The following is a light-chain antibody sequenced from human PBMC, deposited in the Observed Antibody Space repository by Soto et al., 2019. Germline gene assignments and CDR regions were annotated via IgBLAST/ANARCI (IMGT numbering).Light chain of an antibody. CDR1: QSVSNN. J-gene: IGKJ1*01. CDR2: GAS. V-gene: IGKV3-15*01. CDR3: QQYYNWPLT. Sequence: EIVMTQSPATLSVSPGDSATLSCRASQSVSNNLAWYHQKPGQAPRVLIYGASIRATDVPARFSGSGSGTEFTLTISSLQSEDFALFYCQQYYNWPLTFGQGTKVDIK.